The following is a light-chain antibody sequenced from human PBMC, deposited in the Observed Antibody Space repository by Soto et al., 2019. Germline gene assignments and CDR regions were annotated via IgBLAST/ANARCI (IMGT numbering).Light chain of an antibody. J-gene: IGKJ5*01. Sequence: EIVLTQSPATLSLSPGERATLSCRASQSVSRYLAWYQQKPGQAPRLLIYDASNRATGIPARFSGSGSGTDFTLTINSLGPEDFAVYYCQQRSNWLITFGQGTRLEI. CDR3: QQRSNWLIT. CDR2: DAS. V-gene: IGKV3-11*01. CDR1: QSVSRY.